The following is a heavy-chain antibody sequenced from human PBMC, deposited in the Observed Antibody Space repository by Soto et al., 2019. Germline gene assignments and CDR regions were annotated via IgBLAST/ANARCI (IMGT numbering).Heavy chain of an antibody. CDR1: GGTFSSYA. CDR3: ARTSMVLYYYYGMDV. Sequence: GXSVKVSCQASGGTFSSYAISWVRQAPVQGLEWMGGIIPIFGTANYAQKFQGRVTITADESTSTAYMELSSLRSEDTAVYYCARTSMVLYYYYGMDVWGQGTTVTVSS. D-gene: IGHD2-8*01. CDR2: IIPIFGTA. V-gene: IGHV1-69*01. J-gene: IGHJ6*02.